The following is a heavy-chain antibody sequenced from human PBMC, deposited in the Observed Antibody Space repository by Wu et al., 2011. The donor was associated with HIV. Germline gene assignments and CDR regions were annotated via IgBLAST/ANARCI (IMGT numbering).Heavy chain of an antibody. Sequence: QVQLVQSGAEVKKPGASVKVSCKASGYTSTNYGISWVRQAPGQGLEWMGWISAYNGDTNSAQKFQGRVTMTTDTSTRTAYMELRSLRSDDTAVYYCARDGSSAQLDLYYNHMDVVGQRDHGHRLL. CDR2: ISAYNGDT. J-gene: IGHJ6*03. CDR3: ARDGSSAQLDLYYNHMDV. V-gene: IGHV1-18*01. CDR1: GYTSTNYG. D-gene: IGHD6-6*01.